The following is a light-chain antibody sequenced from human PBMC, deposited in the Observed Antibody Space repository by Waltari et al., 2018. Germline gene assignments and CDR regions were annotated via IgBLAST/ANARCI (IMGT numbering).Light chain of an antibody. CDR3: HQRSDWPLT. CDR1: QSIGSD. V-gene: IGKV3-11*01. J-gene: IGKJ4*01. CDR2: GAS. Sequence: IVLTQSPVTLSLSPGERATLSCRASQSIGSDLAWYRQKPGQPPGLLIFGASERATGIPARISGSGSGTDFTLTISSLDPEDFAVYYCHQRSDWPLTFGGGTRVEIK.